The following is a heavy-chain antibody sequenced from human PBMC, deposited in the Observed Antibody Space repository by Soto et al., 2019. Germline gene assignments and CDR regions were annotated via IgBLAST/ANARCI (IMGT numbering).Heavy chain of an antibody. CDR2: ISSSSNAI. D-gene: IGHD6-19*01. CDR3: ARGGSSGWFFLDY. V-gene: IGHV3-48*03. J-gene: IGHJ4*02. Sequence: PGGSLRLFCAASGFTFSTYEMYWVHKAPGKGLEWVSYISSSSNAIYYGDSVKGRFTISRDNAKNSLHLRMSSLRALDTAIYYCARGGSSGWFFLDYWGQGALVTVSS. CDR1: GFTFSTYE.